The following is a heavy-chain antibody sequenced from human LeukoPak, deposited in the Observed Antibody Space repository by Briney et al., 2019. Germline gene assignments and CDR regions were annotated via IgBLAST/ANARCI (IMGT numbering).Heavy chain of an antibody. CDR3: ASSVNPRLRKSSDYYGMDV. V-gene: IGHV3-21*01. Sequence: GGSLRLSCAASGFTFSSYSMNWVRQAPGKGLEWVSSISSSSSYIYYADSVKGRFTISRDNAKNSLYLQMNSLRAEDTAVYYCASSVNPRLRKSSDYYGMDVWGQGTTVTVSS. CDR2: ISSSSSYI. J-gene: IGHJ6*02. CDR1: GFTFSSYS. D-gene: IGHD5-12*01.